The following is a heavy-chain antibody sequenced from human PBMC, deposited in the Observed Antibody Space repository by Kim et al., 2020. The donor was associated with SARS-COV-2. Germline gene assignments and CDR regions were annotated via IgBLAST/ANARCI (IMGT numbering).Heavy chain of an antibody. J-gene: IGHJ3*01. CDR1: GGSFSGYY. D-gene: IGHD2-2*01. V-gene: IGHV4-34*01. CDR2: INHSGST. Sequence: SETLSLTCAVYGGSFSGYYWSWIRQPPGKGLEWIGEINHSGSTNYNPSLKSRVTISVDTSKNQFSLKLSSVTAADTAVYYCARGSWGIVVVPAASPLAF. CDR3: ARGSWGIVVVPAASPLAF.